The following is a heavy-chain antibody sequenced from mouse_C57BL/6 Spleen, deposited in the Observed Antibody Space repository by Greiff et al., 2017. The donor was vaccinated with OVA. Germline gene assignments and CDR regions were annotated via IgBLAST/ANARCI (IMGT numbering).Heavy chain of an antibody. CDR2: IWRGGST. D-gene: IGHD1-1*02. CDR3: AKSGSEDYAMDY. CDR1: GFSLTSYG. Sequence: QVQLQQSGPGLVQPSQSLSITCTVSGFSLTSYGVHWVRQSPGKGLEWLGVIWRGGSTDYNAAFMSRLSITKDNSKSQVFIKRNSLQADDTAIYYRAKSGSEDYAMDYWGQGTSVTVSS. J-gene: IGHJ4*01. V-gene: IGHV2-5*01.